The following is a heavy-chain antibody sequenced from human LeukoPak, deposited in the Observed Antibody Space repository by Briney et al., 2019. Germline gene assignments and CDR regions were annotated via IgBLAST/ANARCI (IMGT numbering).Heavy chain of an antibody. J-gene: IGHJ4*02. CDR1: GFTFSSYA. Sequence: GGSLRLSCAASGFTFSSYAMHWVRQAQGKGLEWVAVISYDGSNKYYADSVKGRFTISRDNSKNTLYLQMNSLRAEDTAVYYCARCGSDCYFTHWGQGTLVTVSS. V-gene: IGHV3-30-3*01. CDR2: ISYDGSNK. CDR3: ARCGSDCYFTH. D-gene: IGHD2-21*02.